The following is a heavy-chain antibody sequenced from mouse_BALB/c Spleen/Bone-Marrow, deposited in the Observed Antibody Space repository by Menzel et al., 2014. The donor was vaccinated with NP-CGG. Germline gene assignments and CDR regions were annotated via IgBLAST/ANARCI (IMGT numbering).Heavy chain of an antibody. CDR3: ARVFTTATWGFAY. D-gene: IGHD1-2*01. J-gene: IGHJ3*01. CDR1: GFSLTSYG. Sequence: VNLVESGPGLVAPSQSLSITCTVSGFSLTSYGVHWVRQSPGKGLEWLGAIWAGGSTNYNSALMSRLSITKDNSKNQVFLEMDSLQTDDTAMYYCARVFTTATWGFAYWGQGTLVTVSA. CDR2: IWAGGST. V-gene: IGHV2-9*02.